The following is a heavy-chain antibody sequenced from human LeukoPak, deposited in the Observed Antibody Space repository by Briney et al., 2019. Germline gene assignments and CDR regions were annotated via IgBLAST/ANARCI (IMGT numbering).Heavy chain of an antibody. D-gene: IGHD2-2*01. Sequence: GGSLRLSCAASGFTFSSYSMNWVRQAPGKGLEWVSSISSSSSYIYYADSVKGRFTISRDNSKNTLYLQMNSLRAEDTAVYYCARDQDIVVVPAADVWFDPWGQGTLVTVSS. V-gene: IGHV3-21*01. CDR3: ARDQDIVVVPAADVWFDP. J-gene: IGHJ5*02. CDR1: GFTFSSYS. CDR2: ISSSSSYI.